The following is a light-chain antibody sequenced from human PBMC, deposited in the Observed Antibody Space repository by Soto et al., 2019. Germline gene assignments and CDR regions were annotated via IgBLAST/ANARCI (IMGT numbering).Light chain of an antibody. CDR3: QQFSSYPLT. CDR1: QSVSNNY. V-gene: IGKV3-20*01. J-gene: IGKJ4*01. Sequence: IVLTQSPGTLSLPPGERATLSCRASQSVSNNYLAWYQQKPGQAPRLLIYGASNRATGIPDRFSGSGSGTDFTLTISRLEPEDFAVYYCQQFSSYPLTFGGGTKVDIK. CDR2: GAS.